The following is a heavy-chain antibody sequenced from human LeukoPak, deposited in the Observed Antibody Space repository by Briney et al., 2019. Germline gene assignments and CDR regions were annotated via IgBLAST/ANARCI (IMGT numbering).Heavy chain of an antibody. CDR2: IIPILGIP. D-gene: IGHD3-22*01. CDR3: AGVWYYVSSGSPEYFHH. J-gene: IGHJ1*01. CDR1: VGTFISYA. V-gene: IGHV1-69*04. Sequence: ASVTVSCTASVGTFISYAINWVRQAPRQEREWMGRIIPILGIPTYARNFKVGVPIPADSSRSTASMEWSRRRSEDAAVFSGAGVWYYVSSGSPEYFHHWGRGTLVTVSS.